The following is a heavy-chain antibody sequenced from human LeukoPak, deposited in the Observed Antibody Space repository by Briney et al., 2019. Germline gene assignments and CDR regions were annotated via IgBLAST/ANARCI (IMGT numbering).Heavy chain of an antibody. CDR3: AREAYDILIGYSYYFDY. D-gene: IGHD3-9*01. Sequence: PSETLSLTCTVSGGSISSYYWSWIRQPPGKGLEWIGYIYYSGSTNYNPSLKNRVTISVDTSKNQFSLKLSSVTAADTAVYYCAREAYDILIGYSYYFDYWGQGTLVTVSS. J-gene: IGHJ4*02. CDR1: GGSISSYY. CDR2: IYYSGST. V-gene: IGHV4-59*01.